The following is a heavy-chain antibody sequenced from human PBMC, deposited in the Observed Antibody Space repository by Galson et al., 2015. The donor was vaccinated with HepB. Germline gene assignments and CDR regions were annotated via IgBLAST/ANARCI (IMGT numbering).Heavy chain of an antibody. CDR2: IYTSGST. CDR3: ARARIVTRYNWFDP. Sequence: TLSLTCTVSGGSISSGSYYWSWIRQPAGKGLEWIGRIYTSGSTNYNPSLKSRVTMSVDTSKNQFSLKLSSVTAADTAVYYCARARIVTRYNWFDPWGQGTLVTVSS. D-gene: IGHD4-11*01. V-gene: IGHV4-61*02. J-gene: IGHJ5*02. CDR1: GGSISSGSYY.